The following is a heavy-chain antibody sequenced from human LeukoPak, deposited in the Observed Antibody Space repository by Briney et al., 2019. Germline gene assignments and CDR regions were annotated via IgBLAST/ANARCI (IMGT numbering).Heavy chain of an antibody. D-gene: IGHD3-22*01. V-gene: IGHV1-2*02. CDR3: ARENSITMIPSRAFDI. CDR2: INPNSGGT. J-gene: IGHJ3*02. CDR1: GYTFTGYY. Sequence: ASVKVYCKASGYTFTGYYMQWVRQAPGQGLEWMGWINPNSGGTNYAQKFQGRVTMTRNTSISTAYMELSSLRSEDTAVYYCARENSITMIPSRAFDIWGQGTMVTVSS.